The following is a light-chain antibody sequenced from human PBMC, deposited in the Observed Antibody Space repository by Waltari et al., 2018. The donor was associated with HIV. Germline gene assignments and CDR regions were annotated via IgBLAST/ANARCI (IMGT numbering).Light chain of an antibody. V-gene: IGLV2-8*01. CDR3: NSYAGSNNWV. Sequence: QSALTQPPSASGSPGQSVTISCTGTSSDVGGSKYVSWYQQHPGKAPKLMIYEVNKRPSGVPDRFSSSNSANTAALTVSGLQADDEADYYCNSYAGSNNWVFGGGTKLTVL. J-gene: IGLJ3*02. CDR2: EVN. CDR1: SSDVGGSKY.